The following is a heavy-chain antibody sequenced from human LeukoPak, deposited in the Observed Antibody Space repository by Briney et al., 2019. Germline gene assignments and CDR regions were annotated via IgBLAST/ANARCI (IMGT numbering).Heavy chain of an antibody. CDR2: IKQEGSEK. J-gene: IGHJ4*02. D-gene: IGHD3-3*01. V-gene: IGHV3-7*01. CDR3: ARDRGEHDFWSGYFRY. Sequence: GGPLRLSCAPCGLTFSSYWMSGLRQAPGKGLEWVANIKQEGSEKYYVDSVKGRFTISRDNAKNSLYLEMNSLRAEDTAVYYCARDRGEHDFWSGYFRYWGQGTLVTVSS. CDR1: GLTFSSYW.